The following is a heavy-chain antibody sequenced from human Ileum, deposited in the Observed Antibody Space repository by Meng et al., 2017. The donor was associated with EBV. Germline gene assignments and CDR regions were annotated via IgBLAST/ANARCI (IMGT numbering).Heavy chain of an antibody. D-gene: IGHD4-11*01. J-gene: IGHJ4*02. V-gene: IGHV4-4*02. CDR2: MHPSGST. CDR1: GVLVSRSNW. CDR3: AKANDYSLNS. Sequence: ATRRLTPCVPLPLPCACHGVLVSRSNWLPSVRQPPGKGLEWIGEMHPSGSTYYNPSLKSRVTISLDTFNNQFFLRLTSLTAADTAVYYCAKANDYSLNSWGQGTLVTVS.